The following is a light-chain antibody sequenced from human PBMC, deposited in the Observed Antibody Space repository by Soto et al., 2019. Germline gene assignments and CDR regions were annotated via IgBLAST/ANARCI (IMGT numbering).Light chain of an antibody. CDR3: LLSYNGPYV. CDR1: TGAVTNGHY. V-gene: IGLV7-46*01. Sequence: QAVVTQEPSLTVSPEGTVTLTCGSSTGAVTNGHYPYWFQQKPGQAPRTLIYDTTNRHSWTPARFSGSLLGGKAALTLSGAQPEDEAEYYCLLSYNGPYVFGTETKVTVL. J-gene: IGLJ1*01. CDR2: DTT.